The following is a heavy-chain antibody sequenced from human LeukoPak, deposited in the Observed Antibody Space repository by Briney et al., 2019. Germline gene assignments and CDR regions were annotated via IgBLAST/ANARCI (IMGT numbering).Heavy chain of an antibody. Sequence: GRSLRLSCAASGFTFSSYGMHWVRQAPGKGLEWVAVIWYDGSNKYYADSVKGRFTISRDNSKNTLYLQMISLRAEDTAVYYCARDSDCSSTSCYGGLDVWGKGTTVTVSS. J-gene: IGHJ6*04. CDR1: GFTFSSYG. D-gene: IGHD2-2*01. V-gene: IGHV3-33*01. CDR3: ARDSDCSSTSCYGGLDV. CDR2: IWYDGSNK.